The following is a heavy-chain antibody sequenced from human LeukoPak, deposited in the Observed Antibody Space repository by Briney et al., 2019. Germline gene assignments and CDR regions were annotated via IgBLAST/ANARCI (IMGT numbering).Heavy chain of an antibody. D-gene: IGHD2-2*01. Sequence: ASVKVSCKASGYTFNTYGITWVRQAPGQGLEWMGWISGYNGKTKYAQKLQDRVTMTTDTSTTTAYMELRSLRSDDTAVYYCARGYCSTTSCYVLHIWGQGTMVTVSS. CDR1: GYTFNTYG. V-gene: IGHV1-18*01. CDR2: ISGYNGKT. J-gene: IGHJ3*02. CDR3: ARGYCSTTSCYVLHI.